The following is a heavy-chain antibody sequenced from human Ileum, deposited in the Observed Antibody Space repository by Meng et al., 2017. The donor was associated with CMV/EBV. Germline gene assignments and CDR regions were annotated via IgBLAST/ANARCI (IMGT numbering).Heavy chain of an antibody. D-gene: IGHD3-22*01. V-gene: IGHV3-48*03. CDR2: IGTSGTTI. J-gene: IGHJ4*02. CDR3: ARDKSARDSSAYDY. CDR1: GFTFNTYE. Sequence: GESLKISCAAPGFTFNTYEMNWVRQAPGKGLEWVSYIGTSGTTIRYPDSVRGRFTISRDNAKNTLYLQMDRLRAEDTAVYYCARDKSARDSSAYDYWGQGTLVTVSS.